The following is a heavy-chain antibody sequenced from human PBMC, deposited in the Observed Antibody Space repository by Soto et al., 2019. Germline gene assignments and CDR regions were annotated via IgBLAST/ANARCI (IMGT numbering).Heavy chain of an antibody. CDR3: ARSSAWMYLFDD. D-gene: IGHD6-19*01. CDR2: IYSGGAM. CDR1: GFTVSGTY. Sequence: GGSLRLSCAASGFTVSGTYMAWARQAPGKGLQWVSVIYSGGAMYYADSVKGLFTMSIDKSKNVLSLQMNSLRVEETAFYYCARSSAWMYLFDDWGQGTLVTVSS. J-gene: IGHJ4*02. V-gene: IGHV3-53*01.